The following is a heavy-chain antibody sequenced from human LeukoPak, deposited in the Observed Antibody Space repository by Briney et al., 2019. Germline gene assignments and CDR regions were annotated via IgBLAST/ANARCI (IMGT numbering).Heavy chain of an antibody. J-gene: IGHJ4*02. CDR3: VRYSGDADY. CDR2: IRSKAYGGTT. D-gene: IGHD5-12*01. V-gene: IGHV3-49*03. Sequence: GGSLRLSCTASGFTFGDYAMSWFRQAPGKGLEWVGFIRSKAYGGTTEYAASVKGRFTISRDDSKSIAYLQMDSLKSEDTAVYYCVRYSGDADYWGQGTLVTVSS. CDR1: GFTFGDYA.